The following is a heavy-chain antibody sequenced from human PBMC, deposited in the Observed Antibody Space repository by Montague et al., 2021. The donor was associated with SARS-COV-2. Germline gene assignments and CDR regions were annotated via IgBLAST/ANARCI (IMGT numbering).Heavy chain of an antibody. CDR2: INYGGST. Sequence: SETLSLTCAVYGGSFSDYHWTWIRQSPGGGLEWIGQINYGGSTTYNPSLRSRVTISIDTSKNQFSLKLTSVTAADTAVDYCARGAPGYWGQGTLVTVSS. CDR3: ARGAPGY. D-gene: IGHD1-1*01. J-gene: IGHJ4*02. CDR1: GGSFSDYH. V-gene: IGHV4-34*01.